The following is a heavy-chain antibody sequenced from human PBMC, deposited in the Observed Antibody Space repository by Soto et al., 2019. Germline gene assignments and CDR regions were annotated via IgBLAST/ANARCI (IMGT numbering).Heavy chain of an antibody. CDR3: ATLQLYYYDSSVPTGWFDP. D-gene: IGHD3-22*01. Sequence: PSETLSLTCAVSGGSISSSNWWSWVRQPPGKGLEWIGEIYHSGSTNYNPSLKSRVTISVDKSKNQFSLKLSSVTAADTAVYYCATLQLYYYDSSVPTGWFDPWGQGTLVTVSS. CDR2: IYHSGST. V-gene: IGHV4-4*02. CDR1: GGSISSSNW. J-gene: IGHJ5*02.